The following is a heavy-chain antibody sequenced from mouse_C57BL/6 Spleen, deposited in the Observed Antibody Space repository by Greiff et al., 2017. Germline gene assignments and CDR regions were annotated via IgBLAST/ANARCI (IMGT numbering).Heavy chain of an antibody. CDR2: IYPGDGDT. CDR3: ARSRAIYYDYDY. J-gene: IGHJ2*01. V-gene: IGHV1-82*01. CDR1: GYAFSSSW. Sequence: VQLQQSGPELVKPGASVKISCKASGYAFSSSWMNWVKQRPGKGLEWIGRIYPGDGDTNYNGKFKGKATLTADKSSSTAYMQLSSLTSEDSAVYFCARSRAIYYDYDYWGQGTTLTVSS. D-gene: IGHD2-4*01.